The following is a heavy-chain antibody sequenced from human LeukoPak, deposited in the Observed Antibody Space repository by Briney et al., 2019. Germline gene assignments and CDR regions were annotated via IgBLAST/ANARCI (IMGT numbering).Heavy chain of an antibody. CDR2: IYSGGST. V-gene: IGHV3-53*01. CDR1: GFTVSSNH. J-gene: IGHJ2*01. CDR3: ARDQRYSSSSWYWYFDL. D-gene: IGHD6-6*01. Sequence: GGSLRLSCAASGFTVSSNHMTWVRQAPGKGLEWVSVIYSGGSTYYADSVRGRFTISRDNSKNTLYLQMNSLRAEDTAVYYCARDQRYSSSSWYWYFDLWGRGTLVTVSS.